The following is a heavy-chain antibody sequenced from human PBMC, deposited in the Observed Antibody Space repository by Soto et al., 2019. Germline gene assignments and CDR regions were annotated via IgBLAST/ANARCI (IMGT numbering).Heavy chain of an antibody. CDR1: GFTFRSYS. D-gene: IGHD2-15*01. CDR3: AREPGCSAYGMYG. J-gene: IGHJ6*02. V-gene: IGHV3-21*04. CDR2: ISSSSSYI. Sequence: PGGSLRLSCAASGFTFRSYSMNWVRQAPGKGLEWVSSISSSSSYIYYADSMTGRVTISRDNDKASLYLQMNSLRDEDTAGYYCAREPGCSAYGMYGWGHGTTVTVSS.